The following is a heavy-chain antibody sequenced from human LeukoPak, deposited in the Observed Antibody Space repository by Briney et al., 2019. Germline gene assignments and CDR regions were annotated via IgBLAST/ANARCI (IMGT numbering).Heavy chain of an antibody. CDR1: EYTFTSYY. V-gene: IGHV1-46*01. D-gene: IGHD5-12*01. J-gene: IGHJ2*01. CDR3: ARTISDWYFDL. CDR2: INPSGGST. Sequence: ASVKVSCKASEYTFTSYYMHWVRQAPGQGLEWMGIINPSGGSTSYAQKFQGRVTMTRDTSTSTVYMEPSSLRSEDTAVYYCARTISDWYFDLWGRGTLVTVSS.